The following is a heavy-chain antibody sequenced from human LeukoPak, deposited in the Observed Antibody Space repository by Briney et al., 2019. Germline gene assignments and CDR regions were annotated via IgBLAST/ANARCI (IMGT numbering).Heavy chain of an antibody. Sequence: PGGSLRLSCAASGFTFGSYAMSWVRQAPGKGLEWVSAISGSGGSTYYADSVKGRFTISRDNSKNTLYLQMNSLRAEDTAVYYCAKDTCSTTSCSFDYWGQGTLVTVSS. CDR2: ISGSGGST. D-gene: IGHD2-2*01. CDR1: GFTFGSYA. J-gene: IGHJ4*02. CDR3: AKDTCSTTSCSFDY. V-gene: IGHV3-23*01.